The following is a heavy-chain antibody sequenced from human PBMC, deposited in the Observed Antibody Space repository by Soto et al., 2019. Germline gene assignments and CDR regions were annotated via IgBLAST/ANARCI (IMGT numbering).Heavy chain of an antibody. D-gene: IGHD6-13*01. V-gene: IGHV1-58*01. Sequence: SVKVSCKASGITFTSSAVQWVRQARGQRLEWIGWIVVGSGNTNYAQKFQERVTITRDMSTSTAYMELSSLRSEDTAVYYCAADGYPKGIAAAGTGYWGQGTLVTVSS. CDR3: AADGYPKGIAAAGTGY. J-gene: IGHJ4*02. CDR1: GITFTSSA. CDR2: IVVGSGNT.